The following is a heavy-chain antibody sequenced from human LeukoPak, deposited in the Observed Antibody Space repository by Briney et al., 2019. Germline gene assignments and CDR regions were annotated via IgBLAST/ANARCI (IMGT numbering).Heavy chain of an antibody. CDR2: INAGNGHT. Sequence: ASVKVSCKASGYTFTSYAMHWVRQAPGQRLEWMGWINAGNGHTKYSQKFQGRVTITRDTSASTAYMELSSLRSEDTAVYYCARALPGRIAAAGISGYWGQGTLVTVSS. D-gene: IGHD6-13*01. J-gene: IGHJ4*02. CDR3: ARALPGRIAAAGISGY. V-gene: IGHV1-3*01. CDR1: GYTFTSYA.